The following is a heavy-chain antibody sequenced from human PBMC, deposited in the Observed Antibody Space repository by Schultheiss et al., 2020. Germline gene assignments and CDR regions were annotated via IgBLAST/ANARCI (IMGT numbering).Heavy chain of an antibody. J-gene: IGHJ4*02. CDR1: GFSLSTSGVG. D-gene: IGHD1-26*01. Sequence: SGPTLVKPTQTLTLTCTFSGFSLSTSGVGVGWIRQPPGKALEWLGLIYWDDDKRYSPPLKNRLTITKDTSKNQVVLTMTNMDPVDTATYYCARTLYSGSYRGRNFDYWGQGTLVTVSS. CDR2: IYWDDDK. V-gene: IGHV2-5*02. CDR3: ARTLYSGSYRGRNFDY.